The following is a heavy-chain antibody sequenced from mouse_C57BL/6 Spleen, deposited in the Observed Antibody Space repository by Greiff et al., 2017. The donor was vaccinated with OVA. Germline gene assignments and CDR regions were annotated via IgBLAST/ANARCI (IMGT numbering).Heavy chain of an antibody. CDR2: ISYDGSN. Sequence: EVQLQQSGPGLVKPSQSLSLTCSVTGYSITSGYYWNWIRQFPGNKLEWMGYISYDGSNNYNPSLKNRISITRDTSKNQFFLKLNSVTTEDTATYYCAIDQGTGTPCAYWGQGTLVTVSA. CDR1: GYSITSGYY. D-gene: IGHD4-1*01. CDR3: AIDQGTGTPCAY. J-gene: IGHJ3*01. V-gene: IGHV3-6*01.